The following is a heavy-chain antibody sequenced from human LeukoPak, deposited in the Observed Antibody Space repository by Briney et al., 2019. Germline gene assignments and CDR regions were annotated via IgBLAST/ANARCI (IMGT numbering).Heavy chain of an antibody. CDR2: IYWNDDK. D-gene: IGHD1-26*01. J-gene: IGHJ4*02. V-gene: IGHV2-5*01. Sequence: SGPTLVKPTQTLTLTCTFSGFSLSTSGVGVGWIRQPPGKALEWLALIYWNDDKRYSPSLKSRLTITKDTSKNQVVLTMTNMDPVDTATYYCAHMGSGSYKEGSIFDYWGQGTLVTVSS. CDR3: AHMGSGSYKEGSIFDY. CDR1: GFSLSTSGVG.